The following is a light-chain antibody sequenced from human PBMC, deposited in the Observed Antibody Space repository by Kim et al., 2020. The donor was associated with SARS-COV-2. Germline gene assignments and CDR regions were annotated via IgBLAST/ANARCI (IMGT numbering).Light chain of an antibody. CDR2: GAS. CDR3: QHYDGLPLT. Sequence: DIQMTQSPSSLSASVGDTVTITCQASQDVTNYLNWFQQKPGKAPQLLIYGASTLETGVPSRFSGSGSGTEFTFTISSLQPEDVATYYCQHYDGLPLTFGGGTKVDIK. CDR1: QDVTNY. V-gene: IGKV1-33*01. J-gene: IGKJ4*01.